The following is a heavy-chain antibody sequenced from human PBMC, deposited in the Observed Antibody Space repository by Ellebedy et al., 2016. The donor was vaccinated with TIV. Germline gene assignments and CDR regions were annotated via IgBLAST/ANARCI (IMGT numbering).Heavy chain of an antibody. D-gene: IGHD6-13*01. J-gene: IGHJ6*02. Sequence: AASVKVSCKAAGYTFTTYSITWVRPPPGQGLEWMGWISAYNGDTKYTQKFQGRVTMTTDTSTSTAYMELRSLRSDDTAVYYCARGYTSSWYEYYYYGMDVWGQGTTVTVSS. CDR1: GYTFTTYS. CDR2: ISAYNGDT. CDR3: ARGYTSSWYEYYYYGMDV. V-gene: IGHV1-18*04.